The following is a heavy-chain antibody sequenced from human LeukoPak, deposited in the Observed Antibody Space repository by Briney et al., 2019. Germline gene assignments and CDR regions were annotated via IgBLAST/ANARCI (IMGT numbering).Heavy chain of an antibody. CDR1: GYTFTSYG. CDR2: INTNTGNP. J-gene: IGHJ1*01. Sequence: ASVKVSCKASGYTFTSYGISWVRQAPGQGLEWMGWINTNTGNPTYAQGFTGRFVFSLDTSVSTAYLQISSLKAEDTAVYYCARRRGSSGWYRAEYFQHWGQGTLVTVSS. CDR3: ARRRGSSGWYRAEYFQH. D-gene: IGHD6-19*01. V-gene: IGHV7-4-1*02.